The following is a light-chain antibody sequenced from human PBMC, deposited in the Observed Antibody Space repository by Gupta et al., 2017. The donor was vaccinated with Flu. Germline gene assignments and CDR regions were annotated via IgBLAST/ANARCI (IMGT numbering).Light chain of an antibody. Sequence: QSVLTQPPSVSGAPRQRVTVSCSGSSSNIGNNAVNWYQQLPGKAPKLLIYYDDLLPSGVSDRFSGSKSDTSASLAISGLQAEDEADYYCAAWDDSLNGRVFGGGTKLTVL. CDR1: SSNIGNNA. V-gene: IGLV1-36*01. J-gene: IGLJ3*02. CDR3: AAWDDSLNGRV. CDR2: YDD.